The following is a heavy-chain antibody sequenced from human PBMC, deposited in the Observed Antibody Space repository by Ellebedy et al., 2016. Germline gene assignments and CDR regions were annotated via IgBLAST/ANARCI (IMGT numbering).Heavy chain of an antibody. D-gene: IGHD3-16*01. Sequence: ASVKVSCKASGFTFSSSAMQWVRQARGQRLEWIGWIVVGSGNTNYAQKFQERVTITRDMSTSTAYMELSSLRSEDTAVYYCARGGGVKDYYYGMDVWGQGTTVTVSS. CDR3: ARGGGVKDYYYGMDV. J-gene: IGHJ6*02. V-gene: IGHV1-58*02. CDR1: GFTFSSSA. CDR2: IVVGSGNT.